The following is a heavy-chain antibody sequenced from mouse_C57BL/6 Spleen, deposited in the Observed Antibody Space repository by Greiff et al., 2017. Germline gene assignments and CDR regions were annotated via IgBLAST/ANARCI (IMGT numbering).Heavy chain of an antibody. Sequence: VQRVESGAELVKPGASVMLSCKASGYTFTSYWMHWVKQRPGRGLEWIGRIDPNSGGTKYNEKFKSKATLTVDKPSSTAYMQLSSLTSEDSAVYYCARESDYDRYFDVWGTGTTVTVSS. D-gene: IGHD2-4*01. J-gene: IGHJ1*03. CDR2: IDPNSGGT. CDR1: GYTFTSYW. V-gene: IGHV1-72*01. CDR3: ARESDYDRYFDV.